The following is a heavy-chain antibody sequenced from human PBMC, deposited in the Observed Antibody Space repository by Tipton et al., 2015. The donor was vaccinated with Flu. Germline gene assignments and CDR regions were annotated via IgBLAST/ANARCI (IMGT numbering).Heavy chain of an antibody. J-gene: IGHJ6*02. V-gene: IGHV3-33*01. CDR2: IWDDGSKE. Sequence: CAASGFTFRSYGMNWVRQAPGKGLEWVAVIWDDGSKEYNADSVRGRFTISRDNPRNTVYLQMNSLRAEDTAVYYCARVRSYGMDVWGQGTTVTV. CDR1: GFTFRSYG. CDR3: ARVRSYGMDV.